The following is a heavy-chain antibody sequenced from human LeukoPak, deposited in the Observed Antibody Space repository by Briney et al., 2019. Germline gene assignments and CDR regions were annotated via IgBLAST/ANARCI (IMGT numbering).Heavy chain of an antibody. Sequence: SVKVSCKASGGTFSSYAISWVRQAPGQGLEWMGGIIPIFGTANYAQKFQGRVTITADESTSTAYMELSSLRSEDTAVYYCARGAQYSYGWSYWGRGTLVTVSS. V-gene: IGHV1-69*01. CDR2: IIPIFGTA. CDR3: ARGAQYSYGWSY. J-gene: IGHJ4*02. CDR1: GGTFSSYA. D-gene: IGHD5-18*01.